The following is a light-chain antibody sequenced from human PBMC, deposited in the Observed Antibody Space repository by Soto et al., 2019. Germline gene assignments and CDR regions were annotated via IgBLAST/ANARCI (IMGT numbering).Light chain of an antibody. Sequence: EIVLTQSPGTLSLSPGESATLSCRASQSVSSNQVAWYQQKPGQATRLLIYGASSRATGIPDRFSGSGSGTEFTLTISRLEPEDFAVYYCQQYGTSPHTFGQGTKLEIK. CDR2: GAS. V-gene: IGKV3-20*01. J-gene: IGKJ2*01. CDR3: QQYGTSPHT. CDR1: QSVSSNQ.